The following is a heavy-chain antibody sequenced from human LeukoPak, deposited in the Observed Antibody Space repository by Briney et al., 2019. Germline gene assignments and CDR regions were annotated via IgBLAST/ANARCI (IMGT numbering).Heavy chain of an antibody. J-gene: IGHJ4*02. Sequence: SETLSLTCTVSGGSISTNDYYWGWIRQPPEQRLEWIGSIYYNGDTYYNPSLKSRVTISVDTSKNQFSLKVASVTAADTAVYYCARDYLVRGVIGVTWGQGTLVTVSS. CDR1: GGSISTNDYY. V-gene: IGHV4-39*07. D-gene: IGHD3-10*01. CDR2: IYYNGDT. CDR3: ARDYLVRGVIGVT.